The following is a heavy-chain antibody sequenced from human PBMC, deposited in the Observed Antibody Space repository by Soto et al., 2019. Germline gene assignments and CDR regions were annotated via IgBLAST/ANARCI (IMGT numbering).Heavy chain of an antibody. V-gene: IGHV3-21*02. D-gene: IGHD2-15*01. Sequence: EVELVESGGGLVKPGGSLRLSCAASGFTFNSYSGNWVRQAPGQGLEWVASIRSGSVHIDFADSVKGRFTISRDEVTNSVSLPMDSLRVEDTGIYYGERDDSFKAFDFWGQGTMVTVSS. CDR3: ERDDSFKAFDF. CDR2: IRSGSVHI. CDR1: GFTFNSYS. J-gene: IGHJ3*01.